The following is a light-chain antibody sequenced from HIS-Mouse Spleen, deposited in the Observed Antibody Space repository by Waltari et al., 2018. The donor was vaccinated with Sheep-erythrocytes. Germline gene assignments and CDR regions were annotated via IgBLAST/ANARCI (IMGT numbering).Light chain of an antibody. CDR2: DVS. CDR3: CSYAGSYNHV. Sequence: QSALTQPRSVSGSPGQSVTISCTGTSSDVGGYNYVSWYQQHPGKAPKLMMYDVSKRPSWVPDRFSGSKSGNTASLTISGRQAEEEADYYCCSYAGSYNHVFATGTKVTVL. V-gene: IGLV2-11*01. J-gene: IGLJ1*01. CDR1: SSDVGGYNY.